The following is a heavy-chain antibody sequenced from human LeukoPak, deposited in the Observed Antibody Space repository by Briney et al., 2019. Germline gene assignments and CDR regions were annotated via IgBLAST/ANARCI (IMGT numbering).Heavy chain of an antibody. V-gene: IGHV4-31*03. D-gene: IGHD3-10*01. CDR2: IYNSGST. J-gene: IGHJ5*02. Sequence: PSQTLSLTCTVSGGSISSGGYYWNWIRQHPGKGLEWIGYIYNSGSTYYNPSLKSRSTISVDTSKNQFSLKLSSVTAADTAVYYCARAAPYGSGRNWFDPWGQGTLVTVSS. CDR3: ARAAPYGSGRNWFDP. CDR1: GGSISSGGYY.